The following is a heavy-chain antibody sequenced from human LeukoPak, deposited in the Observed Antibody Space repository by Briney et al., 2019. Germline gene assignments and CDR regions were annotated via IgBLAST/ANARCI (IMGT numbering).Heavy chain of an antibody. CDR2: ISSGGSDK. V-gene: IGHV3-11*01. CDR3: ARVFRWSKSY. D-gene: IGHD4-23*01. J-gene: IGHJ4*02. Sequence: GGSLRLSCAASGFTFSDYYMSWIRQAPGKGLEWVSYISSGGSDKYYADSVKGRFTISRDNAKNSLYLQMNSLRAEDTAVYYCARVFRWSKSYWGQGTLVTVSS. CDR1: GFTFSDYY.